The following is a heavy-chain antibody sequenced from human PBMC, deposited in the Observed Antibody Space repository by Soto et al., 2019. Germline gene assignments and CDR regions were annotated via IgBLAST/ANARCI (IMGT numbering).Heavy chain of an antibody. J-gene: IGHJ6*02. CDR2: IYPGDSDT. CDR3: ARQKDGSGSYFTRYYYYYGMDV. CDR1: GYSFTSYW. D-gene: IGHD3-10*01. V-gene: IGHV5-51*01. Sequence: PGESLNISCKGSGYSFTSYWIGWVRQMPGKGLEWMGIIYPGDSDTRYSPSFQGQVTISADKSISTAYLQWSSLKASDTAMYYCARQKDGSGSYFTRYYYYYGMDVWGQGTTVTVSS.